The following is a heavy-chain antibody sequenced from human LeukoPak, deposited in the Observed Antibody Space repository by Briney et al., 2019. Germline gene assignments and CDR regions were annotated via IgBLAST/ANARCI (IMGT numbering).Heavy chain of an antibody. CDR2: ISSSSSYI. D-gene: IGHD1-26*01. Sequence: GGSLRLSCAASGFTFGSYSMNWVRQAPGKGLEWVSSISSSSSYIYYADSVKGRFTISRDNAKNSLYLQMNSLRAEDAALYYCAKDRDTRSFTSPAFDIWGQGTMVTVSS. V-gene: IGHV3-21*04. CDR3: AKDRDTRSFTSPAFDI. J-gene: IGHJ3*02. CDR1: GFTFGSYS.